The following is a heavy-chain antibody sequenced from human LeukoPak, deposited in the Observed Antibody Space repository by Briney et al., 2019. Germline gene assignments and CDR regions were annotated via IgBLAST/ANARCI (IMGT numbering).Heavy chain of an antibody. V-gene: IGHV3-48*03. D-gene: IGHD3-10*01. CDR3: ARDHMSF. Sequence: GGSLRLSCEVSGFSFGAYEMNWVRRAPGKGLEWVSLISHIGSAINYADSVKGRFVISRDNAKNSLFLQMSSLRVEDTATYNCARDHMSFWGQGTLVTVSS. CDR2: ISHIGSAI. CDR1: GFSFGAYE. J-gene: IGHJ4*02.